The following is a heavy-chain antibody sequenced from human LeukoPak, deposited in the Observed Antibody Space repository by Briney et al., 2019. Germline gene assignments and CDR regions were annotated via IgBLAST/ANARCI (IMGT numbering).Heavy chain of an antibody. D-gene: IGHD4-11*01. CDR2: ISGSGGST. V-gene: IGHV3-23*01. CDR3: AKEGLYDYSNYYFDY. J-gene: IGHJ4*02. CDR1: GFTFSSYA. Sequence: PGGSLRLSCAASGFTFSSYAMGWVRQAPGKGLEWVSAISGSGGSTYYADSVKGPFTISRDNSKNTLYLQMNSLRAEDTAVYYCAKEGLYDYSNYYFDYWGQGTLVTVSS.